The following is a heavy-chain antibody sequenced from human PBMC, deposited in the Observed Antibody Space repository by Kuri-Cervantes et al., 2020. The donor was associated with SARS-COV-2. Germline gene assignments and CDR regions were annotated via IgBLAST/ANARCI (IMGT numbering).Heavy chain of an antibody. CDR2: INHSGST. CDR3: ARQGYCSGGSCPIFVYYYMDV. Sequence: SETLSLTCAVYGGSFSGYYWSWIRQPPGKGLEWIGEINHSGSTNYNPSHKSRVTISVDTSKNQFSLKLSSVTAADTAVYYCARQGYCSGGSCPIFVYYYMDVWGKGTTVTVSS. D-gene: IGHD2-15*01. J-gene: IGHJ6*03. CDR1: GGSFSGYY. V-gene: IGHV4-34*01.